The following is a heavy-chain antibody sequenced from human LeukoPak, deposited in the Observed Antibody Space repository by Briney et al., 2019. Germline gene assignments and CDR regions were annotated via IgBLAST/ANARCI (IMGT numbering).Heavy chain of an antibody. CDR2: INRDGREK. V-gene: IGHV3-7*01. J-gene: IGHJ3*01. D-gene: IGHD2-8*02. Sequence: PGGSLRLSCVASGYTFNRYWMIWVRQTPGKGLEWVAHINRDGREKHYAHSVKGRFTVSRDTAKNSLYLQKNSLRDENRAVYYCVRDVGNRTGSIYYDAFDVWDQGTLVTVSS. CDR3: VRDVGNRTGSIYYDAFDV. CDR1: GYTFNRYW.